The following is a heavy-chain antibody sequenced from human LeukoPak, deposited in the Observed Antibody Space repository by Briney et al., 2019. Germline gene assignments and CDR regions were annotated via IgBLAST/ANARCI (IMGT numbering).Heavy chain of an antibody. CDR3: ARGVAAPGTGGLSWFDP. CDR2: IYSSGST. V-gene: IGHV4-59*01. J-gene: IGHJ5*02. CDR1: GGSIGSYY. Sequence: SETLSLTCTVSGGSIGSYYWSWIRQPPGKGPEWIGYIYSSGSTNYNPSLKSRVTISLDTSKNQFSLRLSFVTAADTAVYYCARGVAAPGTGGLSWFDPWGQGTLVTVSS. D-gene: IGHD6-13*01.